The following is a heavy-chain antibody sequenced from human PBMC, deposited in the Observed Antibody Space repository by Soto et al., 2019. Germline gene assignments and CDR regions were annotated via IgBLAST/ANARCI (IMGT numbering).Heavy chain of an antibody. CDR3: ARRVGATPPKD. Sequence: QVQLQESGPGLVKASETLSLTCTVSGSSVSSTSYHWIWIRQPPGKGLEWIGNIYYSGSTNYNPSLKSRVTISVDTSKNQFSLKLTSVTTEDTAVYYCARRVGATPPKDWGQGTLVTVSS. V-gene: IGHV4-61*01. CDR2: IYYSGST. CDR1: GSSVSSTSYH. D-gene: IGHD1-26*01. J-gene: IGHJ4*02.